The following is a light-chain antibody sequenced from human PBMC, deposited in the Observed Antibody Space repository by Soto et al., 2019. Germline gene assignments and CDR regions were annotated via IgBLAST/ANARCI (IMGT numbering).Light chain of an antibody. CDR3: SSYTTSSTVI. V-gene: IGLV2-14*01. J-gene: IGLJ2*01. CDR1: VSDVGNYNY. CDR2: DVR. Sequence: QSALTQPASVSGSPGQSITISCTGTVSDVGNYNYVTWYQQHPGKAPKRMIYDVRNRPSGVSNRFSGSKFGNTASLTISRLQAEDEADYYCSSYTTSSTVIFGGGTKLTVL.